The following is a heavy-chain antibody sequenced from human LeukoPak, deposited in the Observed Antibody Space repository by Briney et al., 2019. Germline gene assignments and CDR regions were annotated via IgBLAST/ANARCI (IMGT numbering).Heavy chain of an antibody. D-gene: IGHD1-20*01. CDR3: ARALRARITGTTASVYGMDV. CDR1: GGSISSSSYY. J-gene: IGHJ6*02. V-gene: IGHV4-39*07. Sequence: SETLSLTCTVSGGSISSSSYYWGWIRQPPGKGLEWIGSIYYSGTTYSNRSLKSRVTISVDTSKNQFSLKLSSVTAADTAVYYCARALRARITGTTASVYGMDVWGQGTLVTVSS. CDR2: IYYSGTT.